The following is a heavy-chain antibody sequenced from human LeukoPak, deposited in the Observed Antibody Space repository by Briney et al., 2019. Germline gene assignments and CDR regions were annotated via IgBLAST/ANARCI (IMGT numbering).Heavy chain of an antibody. CDR3: ARVDSSNWYEYRGYFDY. Sequence: SETLSLTCAVYGGSFSGYYWSWIRQPPGKGLEWIGEINHSGSTNYNPSLKSRVTISVDTSKNQFSLKLSSVTAADTAVYYCARVDSSNWYEYRGYFDYWGQGTLVTVSS. V-gene: IGHV4-34*01. CDR1: GGSFSGYY. D-gene: IGHD6-13*01. J-gene: IGHJ4*02. CDR2: INHSGST.